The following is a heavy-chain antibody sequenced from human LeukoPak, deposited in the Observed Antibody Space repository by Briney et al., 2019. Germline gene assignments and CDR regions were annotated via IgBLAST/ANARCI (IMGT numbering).Heavy chain of an antibody. Sequence: GGSLRLSCAASGFTFSSYSMNWVRQAPGKGLEWVSSVSSGSSYIYYADSVKGRFTISRDNAKNSLYLQMNSLRAEDTAVYYCARRGTDYGDYLDYWGQGTLVTVSS. J-gene: IGHJ4*02. CDR2: VSSGSSYI. CDR1: GFTFSSYS. V-gene: IGHV3-21*01. D-gene: IGHD4-17*01. CDR3: ARRGTDYGDYLDY.